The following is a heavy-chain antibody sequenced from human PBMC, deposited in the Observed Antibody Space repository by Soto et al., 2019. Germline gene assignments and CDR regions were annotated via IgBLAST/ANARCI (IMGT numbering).Heavy chain of an antibody. CDR2: IYPGDSDV. CDR3: ARQWGSYTYLDY. V-gene: IGHV5-51*01. CDR1: GYSFTSYW. Sequence: XXSLKISCKGSGYSFTSYWIAWVPQMPGQGLEWMGIIYPGDSDVTYSPSFQGQVTISADKSINTAYLQWSSLKASDTAMYYCARQWGSYTYLDYWGQGTLVTVSS. D-gene: IGHD1-26*01. J-gene: IGHJ4*02.